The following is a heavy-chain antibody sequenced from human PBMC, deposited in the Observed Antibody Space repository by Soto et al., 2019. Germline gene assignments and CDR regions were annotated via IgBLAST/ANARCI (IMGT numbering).Heavy chain of an antibody. J-gene: IGHJ4*02. CDR2: IYSGGYT. D-gene: IGHD1-1*01. CDR1: GFTVSNNY. CDR3: GAGPGGGGY. Sequence: EVQLVESGGGLIQPGGSLRLSCAVSGFTVSNNYMSWVRQAPGKGLEGVSVIYSGGYTAYGDSVKGRFTISRDNSKKPLLPQMKSLGGGGTALLFCGAGPGGGGYWGQGTLVTVSS. V-gene: IGHV3-53*01.